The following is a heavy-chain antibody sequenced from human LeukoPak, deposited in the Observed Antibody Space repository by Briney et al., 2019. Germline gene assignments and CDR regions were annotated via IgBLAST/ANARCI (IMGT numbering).Heavy chain of an antibody. CDR3: AREVLGVTGCEY. D-gene: IGHD3-10*01. J-gene: IGHJ4*02. V-gene: IGHV6-1*01. CDR1: GDSVSSNRAA. CDR2: TYYRSKWYY. Sequence: SQTLSLTCAISGDSVSSNRAAWNWIRRSPSRGLEWLGRTYYRSKWYYEYAVTVRSRISINADTSKNQFSLQLNSVSPEDTAVYYCAREVLGVTGCEYWGQGILVTVSS.